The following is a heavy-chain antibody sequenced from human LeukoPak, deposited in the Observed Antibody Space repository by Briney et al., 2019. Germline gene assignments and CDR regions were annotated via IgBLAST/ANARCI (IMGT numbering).Heavy chain of an antibody. J-gene: IGHJ4*02. CDR1: GVIFSNYW. Sequence: PGGSLRLSCAASGVIFSNYWTNWVRQAPGRGLEWLANINHDGSEKNYVDSVKGRFAISRDNGKNSVYLQMSSLRAEDAAVYYCVGGIGWLPDYWGQGTLVTVSS. V-gene: IGHV3-7*04. D-gene: IGHD5-12*01. CDR2: INHDGSEK. CDR3: VGGIGWLPDY.